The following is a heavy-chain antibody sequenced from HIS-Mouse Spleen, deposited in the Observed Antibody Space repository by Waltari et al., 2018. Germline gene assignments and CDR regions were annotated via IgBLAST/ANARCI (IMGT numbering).Heavy chain of an antibody. Sequence: QLQLQESGPGLAKPSETLSHPSTVSGGSISSSRYYWVWIRQPPGKGLEWIGSIYYSGSTYYNPSLKSRVTISVDTSKNQFSLKLSSVTAADTAVYYCAREIPYSSSWYDWYFDLWGRGTLVTVSS. J-gene: IGHJ2*01. CDR1: GGSISSSRYY. V-gene: IGHV4-39*07. CDR2: IYYSGST. CDR3: AREIPYSSSWYDWYFDL. D-gene: IGHD6-13*01.